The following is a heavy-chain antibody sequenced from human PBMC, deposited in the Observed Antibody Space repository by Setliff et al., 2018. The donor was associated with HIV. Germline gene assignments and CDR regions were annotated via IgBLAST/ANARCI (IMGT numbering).Heavy chain of an antibody. CDR1: GFTFSSHW. D-gene: IGHD3-16*01. J-gene: IGHJ4*02. V-gene: IGHV3-7*03. CDR2: IKKDGSEK. CDR3: TIEPVTFGGYFDH. Sequence: GGSLRLSCAASGFTFSSHWMSWVRQAPGKGLEWVANIKKDGSEKYYVDSVKGRFTISRDNAKNSLYLQMNSLRAEDTAVYYCTIEPVTFGGYFDHWGQGTLVTVSS.